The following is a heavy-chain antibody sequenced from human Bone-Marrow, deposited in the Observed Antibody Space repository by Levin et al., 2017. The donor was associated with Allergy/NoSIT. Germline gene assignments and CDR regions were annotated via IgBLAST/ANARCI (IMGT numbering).Heavy chain of an antibody. J-gene: IGHJ4*02. CDR2: IYYSGST. V-gene: IGHV4-31*03. CDR3: ARVATAMELDY. D-gene: IGHD5-18*01. CDR1: GGSISSGGYY. Sequence: PSETLSLTCTVSGGSISSGGYYWSWIRQHPGKGLEWIGYIYYSGSTYYNPSLKSRVTISVDTSKNQFSLKLSSVTAADTAVYYCARVATAMELDYWGQGTLVTVSS.